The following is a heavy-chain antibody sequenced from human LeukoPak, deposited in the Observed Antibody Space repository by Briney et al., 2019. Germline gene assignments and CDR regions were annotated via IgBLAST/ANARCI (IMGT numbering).Heavy chain of an antibody. D-gene: IGHD1-26*01. CDR2: VFYSGTT. Sequence: SETLSLTCTVSRDSISRYYWGWIRQPPGKGLEWIGFVFYSGTTNCNPSLKSRVTISVDTSKNQFSLKLHSVTAADTAVYYCARSWGGTTAFDIWGQGTLVTVSS. J-gene: IGHJ4*02. V-gene: IGHV4-59*08. CDR3: ARSWGGTTAFDI. CDR1: RDSISRYY.